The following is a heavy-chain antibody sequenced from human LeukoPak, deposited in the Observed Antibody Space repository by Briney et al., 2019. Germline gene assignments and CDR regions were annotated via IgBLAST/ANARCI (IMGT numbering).Heavy chain of an antibody. J-gene: IGHJ4*02. CDR1: GFTFDDYA. D-gene: IGHD6-6*01. CDR3: AKDRLAARPSYFDY. Sequence: PGRSLRLSCAASGFTFDDYAMHWVRQAPGKGLEWVSGISWNSGSIGYADSVKGRFTISRDNAKNSLYLQMNSLRAEDTALYYCAKDRLAARPSYFDYWGQGTLVTVSS. V-gene: IGHV3-9*01. CDR2: ISWNSGSI.